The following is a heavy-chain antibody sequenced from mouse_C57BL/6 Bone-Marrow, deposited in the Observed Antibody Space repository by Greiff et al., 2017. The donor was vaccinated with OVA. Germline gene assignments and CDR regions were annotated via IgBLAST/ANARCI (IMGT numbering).Heavy chain of an antibody. CDR3: ARNDGYPWYFDV. D-gene: IGHD2-3*01. CDR1: GYTFTNYW. J-gene: IGHJ1*03. CDR2: IYPGGGYT. Sequence: VKLMESGAELVRPGTSVKMSCKASGYTFTNYWIGWAKQRPGHGLEWIGDIYPGGGYTNYNEKFKGKATLTADKSSSTAYMQFSSLTSEDSAIYYCARNDGYPWYFDVWGTGTTVTVSS. V-gene: IGHV1-63*01.